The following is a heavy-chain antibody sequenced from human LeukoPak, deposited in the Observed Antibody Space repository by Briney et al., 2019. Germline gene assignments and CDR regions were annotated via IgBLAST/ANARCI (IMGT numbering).Heavy chain of an antibody. CDR3: ARGGDYGDLLYFDY. V-gene: IGHV4-59*01. J-gene: IGHJ4*02. D-gene: IGHD4-17*01. CDR1: GGSINNYY. CDR2: IYYRGST. Sequence: SETLSLTCTVSGGSINNYYWSWIRQPPGKGLEWIGYIYYRGSTNYNPSLKSRVTFSVDTSKNQSSLKLDSVTAADTAVYYCARGGDYGDLLYFDYWGQGTLVTVSS.